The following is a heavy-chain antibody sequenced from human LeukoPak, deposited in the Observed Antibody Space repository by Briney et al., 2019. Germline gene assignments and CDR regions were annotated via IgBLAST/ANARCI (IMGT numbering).Heavy chain of an antibody. Sequence: GGSLRLSCAASGFTFSSYSMNWVSQAPGKGLEWVSSISSSSSYIYYADSVKGRFTISRDNAKNSLYLQMNSLRAEDTAVYYCARVRIVGATLNWFDPWGQGTPVTVSS. D-gene: IGHD1-26*01. J-gene: IGHJ5*02. CDR2: ISSSSSYI. V-gene: IGHV3-21*01. CDR1: GFTFSSYS. CDR3: ARVRIVGATLNWFDP.